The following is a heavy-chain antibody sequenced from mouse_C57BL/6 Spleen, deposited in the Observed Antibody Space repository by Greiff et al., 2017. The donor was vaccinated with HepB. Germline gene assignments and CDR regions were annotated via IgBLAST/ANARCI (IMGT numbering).Heavy chain of an antibody. J-gene: IGHJ2*01. CDR3: ARYIQGYFDY. Sequence: EVQVVESGGGLVQPGGSLSLSCAASGFTFTDYYMSWVRQPPGKPLEWLGFIRNKANGYTTEYSASVKGRFTISRDNSQSILYLQMNALRAEDSATYYCARYIQGYFDYWGQGTTLTVSS. CDR2: IRNKANGYTT. V-gene: IGHV7-3*01. CDR1: GFTFTDYY.